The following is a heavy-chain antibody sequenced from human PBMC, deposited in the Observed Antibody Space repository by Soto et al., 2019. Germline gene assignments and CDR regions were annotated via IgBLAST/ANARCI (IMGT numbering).Heavy chain of an antibody. Sequence: GASVKVSCKASGYTFTSYGISWVRQAPGQGLEWMGWISAYNGNTNYAQKLQGRVTMTTDTSTSTAYMELRSLRSDDTAVYYCARDRGITMVRGVIILYDYWGQGTLVTVSS. CDR3: ARDRGITMVRGVIILYDY. V-gene: IGHV1-18*01. CDR2: ISAYNGNT. CDR1: GYTFTSYG. D-gene: IGHD3-10*01. J-gene: IGHJ4*02.